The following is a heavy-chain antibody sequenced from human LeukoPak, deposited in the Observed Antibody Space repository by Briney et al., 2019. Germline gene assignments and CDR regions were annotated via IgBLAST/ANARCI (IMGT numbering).Heavy chain of an antibody. CDR3: AFPGGRGLY. Sequence: PGGSLRLSCAASGFTFRNYAVNWVRQAPGKGLEWVSYISSSGSTIYYADSVKGRFTISRDNAKNSLYLQMNSLRAEDSAVYYCAFPGGRGLYWGQGTLVTVSS. CDR1: GFTFRNYA. V-gene: IGHV3-48*03. CDR2: ISSSGSTI. J-gene: IGHJ4*02. D-gene: IGHD3-10*01.